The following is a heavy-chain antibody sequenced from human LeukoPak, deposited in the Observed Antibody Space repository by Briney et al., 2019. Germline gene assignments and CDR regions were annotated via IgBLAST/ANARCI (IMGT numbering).Heavy chain of an antibody. V-gene: IGHV1-24*01. D-gene: IGHD5-18*01. J-gene: IGHJ4*02. CDR1: GYTLTELS. CDR2: FDPEDGET. Sequence: ASVKVSCKVSGYTLTELSMHWVRQAPGKGLEWVGGFDPEDGETIYAQKFQGRVTMTEDTSTDTAYMELSSLRSEDTAVYYCATTGGIQLWFGAYYFDYWGQGTLVTVSS. CDR3: ATTGGIQLWFGAYYFDY.